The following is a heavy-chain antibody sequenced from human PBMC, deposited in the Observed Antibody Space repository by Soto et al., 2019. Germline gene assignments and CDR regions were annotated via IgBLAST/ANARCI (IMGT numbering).Heavy chain of an antibody. CDR1: GYTFTSYG. J-gene: IGHJ4*02. D-gene: IGHD2-21*02. Sequence: GASVKVSCKASGYTFTSYGISWVRQAPGQGLEWLGWISTYNGNTNSAPRLHGRLTLTTDTSTNTAYMELRSLTSDDTAVYYCARDERDSCSGGDCFYFDYWGQGTLVTVSS. CDR3: ARDERDSCSGGDCFYFDY. V-gene: IGHV1-18*04. CDR2: ISTYNGNT.